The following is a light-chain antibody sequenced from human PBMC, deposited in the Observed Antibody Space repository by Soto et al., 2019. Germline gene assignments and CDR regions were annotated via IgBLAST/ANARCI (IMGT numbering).Light chain of an antibody. CDR1: QSVGSS. V-gene: IGKV3-11*01. Sequence: ETILTQSPATLSLSPGEGATLSCRASQSVGSSLAWYQQKPGQGPRLLIYAASIRATGIPARFSGGGSGTDFTLTISSLEPEDFAIYYCQQRSNWPGAFGQGTKLEIK. J-gene: IGKJ2*01. CDR3: QQRSNWPGA. CDR2: AAS.